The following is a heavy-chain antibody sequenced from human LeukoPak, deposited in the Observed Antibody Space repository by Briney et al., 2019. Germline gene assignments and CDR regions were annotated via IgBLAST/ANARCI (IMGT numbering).Heavy chain of an antibody. Sequence: GGSLRLSCAASGFTFSSYSMNWVRQAPGKGLEWVSSISSSSSYIYYADSVKGRFTISRDNSKNTLYLQMNSLRAEDTAVYYCGGQRYYYDSTLDYWGQGTLVTVSS. V-gene: IGHV3-21*01. D-gene: IGHD3-22*01. CDR3: GGQRYYYDSTLDY. CDR1: GFTFSSYS. CDR2: ISSSSSYI. J-gene: IGHJ4*02.